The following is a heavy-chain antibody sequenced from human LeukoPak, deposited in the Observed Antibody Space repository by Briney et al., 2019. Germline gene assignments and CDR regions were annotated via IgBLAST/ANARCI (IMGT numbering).Heavy chain of an antibody. Sequence: QPGGSLRLSCAASGFSVSDNSITWIRQAPGKGLEWVSIIYSGGGTYYADSVEGRFIISRDHSQKTVYLQMNSLRAEDTATYYCMAVAATGCWGQGTLVTVSS. J-gene: IGHJ4*02. CDR2: IYSGGGT. V-gene: IGHV3-66*01. CDR1: GFSVSDNS. CDR3: MAVAATGC. D-gene: IGHD6-19*01.